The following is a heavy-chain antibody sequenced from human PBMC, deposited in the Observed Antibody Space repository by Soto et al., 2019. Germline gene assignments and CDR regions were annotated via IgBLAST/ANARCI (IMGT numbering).Heavy chain of an antibody. D-gene: IGHD6-25*01. CDR1: GGSITSSSHF. Sequence: PSETLSLTCSASGGSITSSSHFWGWVRQPPGKGLEWIGTIYFTGNTYYTPSLKSRLTMSIDTSKNEFSLRLNSVTAADTAVYYCAGQTFTIAAACYGRSNWFDPWGPGTLVTVSS. CDR2: IYFTGNT. CDR3: AGQTFTIAAACYGRSNWFDP. V-gene: IGHV4-39*01. J-gene: IGHJ5*02.